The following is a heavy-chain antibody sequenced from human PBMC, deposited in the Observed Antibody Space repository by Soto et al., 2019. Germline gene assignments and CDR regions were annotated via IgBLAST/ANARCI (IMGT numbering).Heavy chain of an antibody. J-gene: IGHJ4*02. D-gene: IGHD3-10*01. CDR2: ISGSGGNT. Sequence: EVQLLESGGGLVQPGGSLRLSCAASGFTFSNYAMNWVRQAPGKGLEWVSVISGSGGNTYHADSVKGRFTISRDNSKKTLYLQMNSLRAEDTAIYYCASTGALVRRSFDSWGQGTLVTVSS. V-gene: IGHV3-23*01. CDR3: ASTGALVRRSFDS. CDR1: GFTFSNYA.